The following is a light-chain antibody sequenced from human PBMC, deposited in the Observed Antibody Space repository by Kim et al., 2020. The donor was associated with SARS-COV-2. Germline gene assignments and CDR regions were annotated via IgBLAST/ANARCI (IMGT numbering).Light chain of an antibody. Sequence: LSPEERATLSCRASQTVSSNYFAWYQQKPGQAPRLLIYDVSSRAAGIPDRFSGSGSGTDFTLTISTLEPEDFAVYCCQQYGNSPPTFGQGTKLEI. J-gene: IGKJ2*01. CDR1: QTVSSNY. V-gene: IGKV3-20*01. CDR2: DVS. CDR3: QQYGNSPPT.